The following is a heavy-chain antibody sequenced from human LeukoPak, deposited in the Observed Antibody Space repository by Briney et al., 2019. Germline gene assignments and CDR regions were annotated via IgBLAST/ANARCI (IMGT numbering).Heavy chain of an antibody. CDR2: ISGSGGST. D-gene: IGHD3-10*01. J-gene: IGHJ1*01. Sequence: GGSLRLACAASGFTFSSYAMSWARQAPGKGLEWVSAISGSGGSTYYAYSVKGRFTISRDNSKNTLYLQMNSLRAEDTAVYYCAKAGVRGDFQHWGQGNPVTVSS. CDR3: AKAGVRGDFQH. V-gene: IGHV3-23*01. CDR1: GFTFSSYA.